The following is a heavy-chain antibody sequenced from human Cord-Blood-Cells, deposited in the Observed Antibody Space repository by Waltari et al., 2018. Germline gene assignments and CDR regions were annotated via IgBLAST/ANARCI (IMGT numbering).Heavy chain of an antibody. CDR1: GYY. J-gene: IGHJ3*02. CDR2: INHSGST. CDR3: ARWNWGSGAFDI. V-gene: IGHV4-34*01. Sequence: GYYWSWIRQPPGKGLEWIGEINHSGSTNYNPSLKSRVTISVDTSKNQFSLKLSSVTAADTAVYYCARWNWGSGAFDIWGQGTMVTVSS. D-gene: IGHD7-27*01.